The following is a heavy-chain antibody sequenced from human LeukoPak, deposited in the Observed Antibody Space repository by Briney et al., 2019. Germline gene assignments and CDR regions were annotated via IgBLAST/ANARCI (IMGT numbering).Heavy chain of an antibody. J-gene: IGHJ3*02. CDR2: LDPNSANP. Sequence: ASVRVSCTASGYTFTSSEIHWVRQAPGPGLEWMGWLDPNSANPGYGQKFQCRVTFPRESSTSTACMEVTRLRSEDTAVYYCSRAPSRSFDIWGQGTMVTVSS. D-gene: IGHD3-16*02. CDR3: SRAPSRSFDI. CDR1: GYTFTSSE. V-gene: IGHV1-8*03.